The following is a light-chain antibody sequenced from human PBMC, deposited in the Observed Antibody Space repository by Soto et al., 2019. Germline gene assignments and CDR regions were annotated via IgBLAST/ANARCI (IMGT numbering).Light chain of an antibody. J-gene: IGLJ1*01. CDR2: NVY. V-gene: IGLV2-14*03. CDR3: SAYTVSRTYD. CDR1: SSDVGAYNF. Sequence: QSALTQPASVSGSPGQSITISCTGTSSDVGAYNFVSWHQQHPGKAPKLMIYNVYHRPSGISYRFSGSKSGNTASLTISGLQGEDEADYYCSAYTVSRTYDFGTGTKVTVL.